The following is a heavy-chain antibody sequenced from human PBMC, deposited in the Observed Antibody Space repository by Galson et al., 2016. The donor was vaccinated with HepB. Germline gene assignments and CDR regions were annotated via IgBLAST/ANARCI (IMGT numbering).Heavy chain of an antibody. Sequence: SLRLSCAASGFTFRTYDVHWVRQAPGKGLDWVAAIWYDGSKKYYADSVKDRFTISRDNSENTLYLQMDSLRAEDTAVYYCARPLRIHCGGSCLAPMDVWGQGTTVTVSS. J-gene: IGHJ6*02. CDR3: ARPLRIHCGGSCLAPMDV. CDR2: IWYDGSKK. V-gene: IGHV3-33*01. CDR1: GFTFRTYD. D-gene: IGHD2-15*01.